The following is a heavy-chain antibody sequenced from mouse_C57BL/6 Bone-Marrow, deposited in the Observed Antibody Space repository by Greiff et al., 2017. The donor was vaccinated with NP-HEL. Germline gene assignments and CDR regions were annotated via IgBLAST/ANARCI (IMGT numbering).Heavy chain of an antibody. CDR1: GYAFSSSW. CDR3: ARNWDGDYFDY. D-gene: IGHD4-1*01. J-gene: IGHJ2*01. CDR2: IYPGDGDT. V-gene: IGHV1-82*01. Sequence: QVQLQQSGPELVKPGASVKISCKASGYAFSSSWMNWVKQRPGKGLEWIGRIYPGDGDTNYNGKFKGKGTLTADKSSSTAYMQLSSLTSEDSAVYFCARNWDGDYFDYWGQGTTLTVSS.